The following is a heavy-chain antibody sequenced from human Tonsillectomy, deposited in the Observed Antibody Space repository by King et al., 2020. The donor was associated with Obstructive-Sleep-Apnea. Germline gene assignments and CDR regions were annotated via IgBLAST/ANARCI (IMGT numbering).Heavy chain of an antibody. CDR1: GYRFTSYW. Sequence: VQLVESGAEVKKPGKSLKISCKGSGYRFTSYWIAWVRQMPGKGLEWMGIINPGDSDTSYSPSFQGQVTISADKSISTAYLQWSSLKASDTAMSYSARPLGDSSSYFDYWGQGTLVTVSS. CDR3: ARPLGDSSSYFDY. D-gene: IGHD6-13*01. V-gene: IGHV5-51*01. CDR2: INPGDSDT. J-gene: IGHJ4*02.